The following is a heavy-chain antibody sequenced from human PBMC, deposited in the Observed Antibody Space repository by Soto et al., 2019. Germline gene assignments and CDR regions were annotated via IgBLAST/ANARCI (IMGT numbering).Heavy chain of an antibody. V-gene: IGHV4-34*01. CDR1: GGSFSGYY. CDR3: AREGRRGPSSGWYRYFQH. D-gene: IGHD6-19*01. J-gene: IGHJ1*01. CDR2: INHSGST. Sequence: QVQLQQWGAGLLKPSETLSLTCAVYGGSFSGYYWRWIRQPPGKGLEWIGEINHSGSTNYNPSLKSRVTISVDTSKHQFSLKLSSVTAADTAVYYCAREGRRGPSSGWYRYFQHWGQGTLVTVSS.